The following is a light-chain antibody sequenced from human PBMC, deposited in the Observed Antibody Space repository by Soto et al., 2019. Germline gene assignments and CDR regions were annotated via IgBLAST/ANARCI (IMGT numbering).Light chain of an antibody. CDR2: WAS. CDR1: QIFLYSSNNKNY. Sequence: IVMTQSPDSLAVSLGESATINCKSSQIFLYSSNNKNYLAWYLQKPGQPPKLLIYWASTRQSGVPDRFSGSGSGTDFTLTISSVQAEDVAVYYCQQYYTTPFTFGPGTKVDIK. J-gene: IGKJ3*01. CDR3: QQYYTTPFT. V-gene: IGKV4-1*01.